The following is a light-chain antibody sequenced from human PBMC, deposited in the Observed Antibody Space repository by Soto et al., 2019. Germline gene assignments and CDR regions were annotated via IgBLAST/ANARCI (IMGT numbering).Light chain of an antibody. J-gene: IGLJ2*01. CDR1: SSDVGDYNY. Sequence: QSVLTQPASVSGSPGQSITISCTGPSSDVGDYNYVSWYQHHPGKAPKVMIYEVSNRPSGVSNRFSGSKSGNTASLTISGLQSEDEADYYCSSYTSSSSVVFGGGTKLTVL. CDR2: EVS. V-gene: IGLV2-14*01. CDR3: SSYTSSSSVV.